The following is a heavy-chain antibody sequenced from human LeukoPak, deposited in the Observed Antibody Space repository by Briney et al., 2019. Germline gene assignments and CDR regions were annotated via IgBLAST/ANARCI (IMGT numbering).Heavy chain of an antibody. Sequence: ASVKVSCKASGYTFTGYYMHWVRQAPGQGLEWMGWINPNSGGTNYAQKFQGRVTMTRDTSISTAYMELSRLRSDDTAVYYCASGTGIVLRFLESLLRSWGQGTLVTVSS. V-gene: IGHV1-2*02. CDR3: ASGTGIVLRFLESLLRS. D-gene: IGHD3-3*01. J-gene: IGHJ5*02. CDR2: INPNSGGT. CDR1: GYTFTGYY.